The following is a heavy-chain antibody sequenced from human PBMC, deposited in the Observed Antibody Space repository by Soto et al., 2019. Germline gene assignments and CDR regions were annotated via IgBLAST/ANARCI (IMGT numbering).Heavy chain of an antibody. CDR2: IYRSGTT. CDR1: GGSISGGAYS. Sequence: PSETLSLTCDVSGGSISGGAYSWTWIRQPPGKGLEWIGYIYRSGTTYYNPSLKSRVSISVDRSQNQFSLNLTSVTAADTAVYYCGRGKTQYHFDLWGQGNLVTVFS. V-gene: IGHV4-30-2*01. CDR3: GRGKTQYHFDL. D-gene: IGHD1-26*01. J-gene: IGHJ4*02.